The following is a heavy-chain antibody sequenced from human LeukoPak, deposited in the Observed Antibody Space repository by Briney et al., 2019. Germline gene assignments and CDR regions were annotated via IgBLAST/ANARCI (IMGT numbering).Heavy chain of an antibody. CDR3: ARGGYCSGGSCYSGKCDY. V-gene: IGHV4-59*12. Sequence: PSETLSLTCTVSGGSIRSYYWSWIRQSPGKGLEWIGYIHYSGSTNYNPSLKSRVTMSVDTSKNQFSLKLSSVTAADTAVYYCARGGYCSGGSCYSGKCDYWGQGTLVTVSS. CDR2: IHYSGST. D-gene: IGHD2-15*01. CDR1: GGSIRSYY. J-gene: IGHJ4*02.